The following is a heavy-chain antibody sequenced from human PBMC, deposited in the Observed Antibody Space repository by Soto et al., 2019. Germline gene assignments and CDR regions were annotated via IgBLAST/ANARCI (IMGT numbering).Heavy chain of an antibody. V-gene: IGHV4-30-2*01. D-gene: IGHD3-10*01. J-gene: IGHJ6*02. CDR3: ARGRYYGSGSLYYYYYGMDV. CDR2: INHSGST. Sequence: PSETLSLTCAVSGGSISSGGYSWSWIRQPPGKGLEWIGEINHSGSTNYNPSLKSRVTISVDTSKNQFSLKLSSVTAADTAVYYCARGRYYGSGSLYYYYYGMDVWGQGTTVTVSS. CDR1: GGSISSGGYS.